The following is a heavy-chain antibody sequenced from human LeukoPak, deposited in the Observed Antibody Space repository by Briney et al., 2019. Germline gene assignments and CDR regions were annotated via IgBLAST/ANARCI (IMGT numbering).Heavy chain of an antibody. D-gene: IGHD2-2*01. CDR2: INHSGST. J-gene: IGHJ4*02. V-gene: IGHV4-34*01. CDR3: AGIPTGYFRSTTSCSGY. Sequence: SETLSLTCAVYGRSFSGYYWSWIRQPPGKGLELIGEINHSGSTNYNPSLRSRFTISVDTSKNQFSLKLGSVTAAHTAVYYCAGIPTGYFRSTTSCSGYWGQGTLVTVFS. CDR1: GRSFSGYY.